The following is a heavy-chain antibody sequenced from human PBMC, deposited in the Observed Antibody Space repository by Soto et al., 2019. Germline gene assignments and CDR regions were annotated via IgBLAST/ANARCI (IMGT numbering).Heavy chain of an antibody. CDR2: ISHDGDA. V-gene: IGHV4-4*02. CDR3: ASDNIAPTGQWYFDL. CDR1: TDSINNKNYW. J-gene: IGHJ2*01. Sequence: QVQLQESGPGLVEPSGTLSLTCAVSTDSINNKNYWWNWVRQPPGKGLEWIGEISHDGDARYNPSLRSRVTISIDKSRGQFSLDLTSITAADTAVYYCASDNIAPTGQWYFDLWGRGTLVSVSS. D-gene: IGHD1-1*01.